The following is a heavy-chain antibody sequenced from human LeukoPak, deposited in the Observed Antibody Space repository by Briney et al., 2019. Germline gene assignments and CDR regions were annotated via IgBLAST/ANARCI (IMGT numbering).Heavy chain of an antibody. CDR2: IYYSGST. CDR3: ARAAAGRTPFDY. J-gene: IGHJ4*02. V-gene: IGHV4-30-4*01. Sequence: PSETLSLTCTVSGGSISSGDYYWSWIRQPPGKGLEWIGYIYYSGSTYYNPSLKSRVTISVDTSKNQFSLKLSSVTAADTAVYYCARAAAGRTPFDYWGQGTLVTVSS. CDR1: GGSISSGDYY. D-gene: IGHD6-13*01.